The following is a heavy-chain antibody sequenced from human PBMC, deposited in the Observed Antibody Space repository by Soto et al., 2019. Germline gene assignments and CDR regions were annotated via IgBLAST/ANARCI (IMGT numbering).Heavy chain of an antibody. Sequence: ESGGGVVPPGRSLRLSCEASGFSFSSYAIHWVRQAPGKGLEWVAGISNDGGKEHYSDSVKGRFTISTDKSKNTVYLQMSSLTSEDTAVYYCAKDFIGYCSSVNCHIFDFWGQGTPVTVLS. D-gene: IGHD2-15*01. V-gene: IGHV3-30*18. CDR2: ISNDGGKE. CDR1: GFSFSSYA. CDR3: AKDFIGYCSSVNCHIFDF. J-gene: IGHJ4*02.